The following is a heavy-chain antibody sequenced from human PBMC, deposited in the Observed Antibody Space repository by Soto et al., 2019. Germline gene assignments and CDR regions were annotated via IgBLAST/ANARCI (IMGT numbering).Heavy chain of an antibody. Sequence: SETLSLTCTVSGASITQYYWNWIRQSPGKGLEWIVSVSSTGSTVFNPSLTSRVTVSLDTSKNQFSLKLSSVTAADTAVYYCARYYGGKVLDYWGQGTLVTVSS. CDR3: ARYYGGKVLDY. CDR1: GASITQYY. J-gene: IGHJ4*02. D-gene: IGHD4-17*01. CDR2: VSSTGST. V-gene: IGHV4-4*08.